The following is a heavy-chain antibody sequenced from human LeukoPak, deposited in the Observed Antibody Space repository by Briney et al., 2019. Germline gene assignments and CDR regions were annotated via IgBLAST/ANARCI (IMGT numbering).Heavy chain of an antibody. CDR3: ARDGGYCSGGSCYSGEYYYYGMDV. Sequence: PGGSLRLSCAASGFTFSSYEMNWVRQAPGKGLEWVSHISSSGSTIYYADSAKGRFTISRDNAKNSLYLQMNSLRAEDTAVYYCARDGGYCSGGSCYSGEYYYYGMDVWGQGTTVTVSS. CDR2: ISSSGSTI. D-gene: IGHD2-15*01. V-gene: IGHV3-48*03. J-gene: IGHJ6*02. CDR1: GFTFSSYE.